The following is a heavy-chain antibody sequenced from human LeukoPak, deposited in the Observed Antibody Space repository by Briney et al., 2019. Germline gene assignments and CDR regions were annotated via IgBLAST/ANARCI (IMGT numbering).Heavy chain of an antibody. Sequence: ASVKVSCKASGYTFTGYYMHWVRQAPGQGLEWMGRINPNSGGTNYAQKFQGRVTMTRDTSISTAYMELSRLRSDDTAVYYCASLFSYYYDSSGYRSFDYWRQGTLVTVSS. CDR3: ASLFSYYYDSSGYRSFDY. V-gene: IGHV1-2*06. J-gene: IGHJ4*02. CDR2: INPNSGGT. D-gene: IGHD3-22*01. CDR1: GYTFTGYY.